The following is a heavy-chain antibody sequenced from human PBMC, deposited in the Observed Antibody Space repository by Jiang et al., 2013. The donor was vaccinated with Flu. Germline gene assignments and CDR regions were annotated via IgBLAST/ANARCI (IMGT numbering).Heavy chain of an antibody. D-gene: IGHD5-12*01. CDR2: INTNTGNP. CDR3: ARSRFRGYSGYDIGVDY. Sequence: QSGSELKKPGASVKVSCKASGYTFTSYALNWVRQAPGQGLEWMGWINTNTGNPTYAQGFTGRFVFSLDTSVSTAYLQIISLKPEDTAVFYCARSRFRGYSGYDIGVDYWGQGTLVTVSS. J-gene: IGHJ4*02. CDR1: GYTFTSYA. V-gene: IGHV7-4-1*02.